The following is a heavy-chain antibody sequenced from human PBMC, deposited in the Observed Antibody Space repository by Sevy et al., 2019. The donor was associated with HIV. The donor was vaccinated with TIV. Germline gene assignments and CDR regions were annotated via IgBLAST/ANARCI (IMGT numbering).Heavy chain of an antibody. CDR1: GDSISSGGYY. CDR3: VRDNSGYDYFDY. V-gene: IGHV4-31*03. J-gene: IGHJ4*02. D-gene: IGHD5-12*01. CDR2: IYYSGST. Sequence: SETLSLTCSVSGDSISSGGYYWGWIRQHPGGGLEWIGYIYYSGSTYYKPSLGSRLTISVDTTKNQFSLELTSVTAADTAVYFCVRDNSGYDYFDYWGQGTLVTVSS.